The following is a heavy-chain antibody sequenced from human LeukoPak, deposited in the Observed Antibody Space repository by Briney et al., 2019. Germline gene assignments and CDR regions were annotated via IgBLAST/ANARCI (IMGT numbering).Heavy chain of an antibody. D-gene: IGHD4-17*01. CDR1: GFTVRDKY. V-gene: IGHV3-53*01. Sequence: GGSLRLSCAASGFTVRDKYMTWVRQAPGKGLEWVALIYSGGTVYYADSVKGRFTISRDNSKNTLYLQMNSLRAEDAALYYCATHDSGDYPYFDYWGQGTLVTVSS. J-gene: IGHJ4*02. CDR3: ATHDSGDYPYFDY. CDR2: IYSGGTV.